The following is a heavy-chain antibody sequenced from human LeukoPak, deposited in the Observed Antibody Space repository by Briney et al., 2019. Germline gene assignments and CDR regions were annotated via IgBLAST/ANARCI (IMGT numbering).Heavy chain of an antibody. Sequence: PGGSLRLSCAASGFRFEDYAMHWVRQAPVKGLEWVSGITWNSDGVGYADSVKGRFTISRDNAQTSLYLQMNSLRPEDTALYYCVKDRNGDYYGSGTYYKVFAYGMDAWGQGTTVTVSS. D-gene: IGHD3-10*01. CDR2: ITWNSDGV. CDR1: GFRFEDYA. CDR3: VKDRNGDYYGSGTYYKVFAYGMDA. V-gene: IGHV3-9*01. J-gene: IGHJ6*02.